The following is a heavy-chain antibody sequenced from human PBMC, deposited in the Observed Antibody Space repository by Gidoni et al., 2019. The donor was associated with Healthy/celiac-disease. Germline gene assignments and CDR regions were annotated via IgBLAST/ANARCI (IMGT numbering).Heavy chain of an antibody. CDR1: GFTFSSYG. D-gene: IGHD1-26*01. Sequence: QVQLVESGGGVVQPGWSLRLSCAASGFTFSSYGMHWVRQAPGKGLEWVAVISYDVSNKYYADSVKGRFTISRDNSKNTLYLQMNSLRAEDTAVYYCARDPHMKWELLMGVDYWGQGTLVTVSS. J-gene: IGHJ4*02. CDR2: ISYDVSNK. V-gene: IGHV3-30*19. CDR3: ARDPHMKWELLMGVDY.